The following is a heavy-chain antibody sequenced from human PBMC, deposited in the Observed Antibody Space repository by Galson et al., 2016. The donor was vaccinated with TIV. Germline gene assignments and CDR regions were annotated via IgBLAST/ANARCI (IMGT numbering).Heavy chain of an antibody. CDR2: VSYDGTKK. D-gene: IGHD6-19*01. J-gene: IGHJ4*02. CDR3: AKDSTYSGGWFWFY. V-gene: IGHV3-30-3*02. CDR1: GFTFSAYF. Sequence: SLRLSCAGSGFTFSAYFMHWVRQAPGKGLGWLAVVSYDGTKKNYADSVKGRFTVSRDNSKSTLFLEMNSLRAEDTAVYYCAKDSTYSGGWFWFYWGQGTLVTVSS.